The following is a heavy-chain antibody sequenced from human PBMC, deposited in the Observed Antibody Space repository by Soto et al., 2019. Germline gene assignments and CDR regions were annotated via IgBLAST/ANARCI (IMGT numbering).Heavy chain of an antibody. Sequence: SETLSLTCTVSGGSISSYYWSWIRQPPGKGLEWIGYIYYSGSTNYNPSLKSRVTISVETSKNQFSLKLSSVTAADTAVYYCAAREATIFFPGPLNDAFDIWGQGTMVTVSS. J-gene: IGHJ3*02. D-gene: IGHD3-9*01. CDR1: GGSISSYY. V-gene: IGHV4-59*01. CDR3: AAREATIFFPGPLNDAFDI. CDR2: IYYSGST.